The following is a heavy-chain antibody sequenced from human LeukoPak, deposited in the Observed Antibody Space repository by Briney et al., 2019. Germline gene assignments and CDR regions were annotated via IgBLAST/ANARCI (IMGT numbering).Heavy chain of an antibody. CDR3: ARVGSTTDY. Sequence: PGGSLRLSCAASGFIFSNYWIHWVRQAPGKGLVWVPRINSDGSNTIYADSVKGRFTISRGNAKNTLYLQMNNLRAEDTAVYYCARVGSTTDYWGQGTPVTVSS. CDR1: GFIFSNYW. V-gene: IGHV3-74*01. J-gene: IGHJ4*02. D-gene: IGHD2/OR15-2a*01. CDR2: INSDGSNT.